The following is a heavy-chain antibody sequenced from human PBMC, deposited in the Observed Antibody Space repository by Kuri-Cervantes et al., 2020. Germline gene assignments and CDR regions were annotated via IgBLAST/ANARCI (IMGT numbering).Heavy chain of an antibody. CDR1: GGTFSSYA. V-gene: IGHV1-69*13. J-gene: IGHJ4*02. CDR2: IIPIFGTA. Sequence: SVKVSCKAPGGTFSSYAISWVRQAPGQGLEWMGGIIPIFGTANYAQKFQGRVTITADESTSTAYMELSSLRSEDTAVYYCASETLYYYDSSGYHNWGQGTLVAVSS. CDR3: ASETLYYYDSSGYHN. D-gene: IGHD3-22*01.